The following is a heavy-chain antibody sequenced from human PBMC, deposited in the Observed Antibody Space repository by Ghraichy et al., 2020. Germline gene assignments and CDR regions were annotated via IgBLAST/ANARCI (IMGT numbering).Heavy chain of an antibody. CDR2: ISGSSSTI. V-gene: IGHV3-48*02. Sequence: GVLRLSCAASGFTFSSNSMTWVRQAPGKGLEWVSYISGSSSTIYYADSVKGRFTVSRDNGKKSLYLQMNSLRDEDTAVYYCARAYGVVVRDFDDWGQGTLVIVSS. J-gene: IGHJ4*02. CDR1: GFTFSSNS. D-gene: IGHD3-22*01. CDR3: ARAYGVVVRDFDD.